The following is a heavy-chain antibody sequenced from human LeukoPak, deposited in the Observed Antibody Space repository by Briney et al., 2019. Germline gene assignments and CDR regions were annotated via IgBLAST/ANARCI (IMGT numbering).Heavy chain of an antibody. V-gene: IGHV1-18*01. D-gene: IGHD3-22*01. CDR1: GYTFTSYG. CDR2: ISAYNGNT. Sequence: ASVRVSCKASGYTFTSYGISWVRQAPGQGLEWMGWISAYNGNTNYAQKLQGRVTMTTDTSTSTAHMELRSLRSDDTAVYYCASAPVGDYYYDSSPNFGYWGQGTLVTVSS. J-gene: IGHJ4*02. CDR3: ASAPVGDYYYDSSPNFGY.